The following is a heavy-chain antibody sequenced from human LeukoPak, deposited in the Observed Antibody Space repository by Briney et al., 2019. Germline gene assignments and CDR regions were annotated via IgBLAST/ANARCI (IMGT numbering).Heavy chain of an antibody. D-gene: IGHD2-21*01. CDR2: IWYDGRNK. Sequence: PGRSLRLSCAASGFTFSSYGMHWVRQAPGKGLEWVAVIWYDGRNKYYADSVKGRFTISRDNSKNTLYLQMNSLRAEDTAVYYCARETGDLGDAFDIWGQGTMVTVSS. J-gene: IGHJ3*02. V-gene: IGHV3-33*01. CDR1: GFTFSSYG. CDR3: ARETGDLGDAFDI.